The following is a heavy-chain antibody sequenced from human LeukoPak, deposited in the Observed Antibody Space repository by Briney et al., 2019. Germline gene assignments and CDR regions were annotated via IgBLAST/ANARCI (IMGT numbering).Heavy chain of an antibody. CDR2: IYYSGST. D-gene: IGHD2-21*01. Sequence: KTSETLSLTCTVSGGSISTYYWSWIRQPLGKGLEWIGYIYYSGSTNYNPSLKSRVTISVDTPKNQFSLKLSSLTAADTALFYYVRHGGGYSFDYWGQGTLVTVSS. V-gene: IGHV4-59*08. CDR1: GGSISTYY. J-gene: IGHJ4*02. CDR3: VRHGGGYSFDY.